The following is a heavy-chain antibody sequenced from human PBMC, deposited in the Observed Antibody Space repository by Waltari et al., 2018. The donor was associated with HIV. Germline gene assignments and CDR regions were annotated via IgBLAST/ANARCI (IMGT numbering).Heavy chain of an antibody. CDR3: ASGTLYSGHESGVGYHYFYNMEV. CDR1: GDTSKTYV. J-gene: IGHJ6*02. D-gene: IGHD3-22*01. Sequence: QVQLGQSGAAVMQPGSSVKVSCRASGDTSKTYVISWVRQAPGQGLEWMGGIIPSFGTTDNAQKFQGRVTLSADESTTTSYMQLSSLRSDDTAVYYCASGTLYSGHESGVGYHYFYNMEVWGPGTTVTVSS. V-gene: IGHV1-69*01. CDR2: IIPSFGTT.